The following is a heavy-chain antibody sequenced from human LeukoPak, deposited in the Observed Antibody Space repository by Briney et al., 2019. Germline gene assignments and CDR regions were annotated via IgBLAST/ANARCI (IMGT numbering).Heavy chain of an antibody. CDR3: AKELIDYGDYPNEVFDY. Sequence: GGSLRLSCAASGFTFSSYAMSWVRQAPGKGLEWVSAISGSGGSTYYADSVKGRFTISRDNSKNTLYLQMNSLRAEDTAVYYCAKELIDYGDYPNEVFDYWGQGTLVTASS. V-gene: IGHV3-23*01. CDR1: GFTFSSYA. CDR2: ISGSGGST. D-gene: IGHD4-17*01. J-gene: IGHJ4*02.